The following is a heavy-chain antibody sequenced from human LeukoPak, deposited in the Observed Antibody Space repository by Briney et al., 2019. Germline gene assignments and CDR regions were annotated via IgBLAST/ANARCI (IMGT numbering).Heavy chain of an antibody. CDR3: ARDDCSSISCYHNWFDP. D-gene: IGHD2-2*01. J-gene: IGHJ5*02. V-gene: IGHV3-7*01. CDR2: IKQDGSEK. Sequence: PGGSLRLSCAASGFTFSSYCMSWVRQAPGQGLEWVANIKQDGSEKYYVDSVKGRFTISRDNAKNSLYLQMNSLRAEDTAVYYCARDDCSSISCYHNWFDPWGQGTLVTVSS. CDR1: GFTFSSYC.